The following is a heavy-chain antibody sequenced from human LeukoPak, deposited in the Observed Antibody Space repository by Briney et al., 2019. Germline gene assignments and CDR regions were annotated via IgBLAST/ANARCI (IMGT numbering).Heavy chain of an antibody. V-gene: IGHV5-51*01. J-gene: IGHJ4*02. CDR1: GYIFTSYW. Sequence: GESLKISCEGSGYIFTSYWIAWVRQMPGKGLEWMGSIYPGDSDTRYSPSFQGQVTNSADKSISTAYLQWRGLKASDTAVYYCARLGTAVVARYFDSWGQGTLVTVSS. CDR3: ARLGTAVVARYFDS. D-gene: IGHD2-15*01. CDR2: IYPGDSDT.